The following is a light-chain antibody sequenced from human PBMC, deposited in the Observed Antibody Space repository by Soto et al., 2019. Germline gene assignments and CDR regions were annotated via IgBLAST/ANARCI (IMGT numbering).Light chain of an antibody. CDR2: GAS. V-gene: IGKV3-20*01. Sequence: EIVLTQSPGTLSLSPGERATLSCRASQSVSQNFLAWYQQKPGQAPRLLINGASSRATGIPDRFSGSGSGTDFSLTIDRLEPEDFAVYFCQQYGSSRPTFGGGTKVAIK. CDR3: QQYGSSRPT. J-gene: IGKJ4*01. CDR1: QSVSQNF.